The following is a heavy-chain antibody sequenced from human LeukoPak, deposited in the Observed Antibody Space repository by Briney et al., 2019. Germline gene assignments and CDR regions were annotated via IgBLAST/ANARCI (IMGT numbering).Heavy chain of an antibody. CDR2: MKVDGSDI. CDR1: GFTFTNDF. J-gene: IGHJ4*02. V-gene: IGHV3-7*01. Sequence: PGGSLRLSCAASGFTFTNDFMTWVRQAPGKGLEWVANMKVDGSDIHYVDSVKGRFTISRDNAKNSLYLQMNSLRAEDTAVYYCARDQWWQFIAVAITSYFDCWGQGTLVTVSS. CDR3: ARDQWWQFIAVAITSYFDC. D-gene: IGHD6-19*01.